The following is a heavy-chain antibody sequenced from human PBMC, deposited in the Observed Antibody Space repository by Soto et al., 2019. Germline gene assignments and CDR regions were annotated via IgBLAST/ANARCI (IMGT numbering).Heavy chain of an antibody. CDR1: GGSISSYY. V-gene: IGHV4-59*12. CDR3: ARDADFGSDNSKFWAFDI. Sequence: SETLSLTCTVSGGSISSYYWSWIRQPPGKGLEWIAYIHYSGSTNYNPSLESRLTISLDTSKNLFSLNLLSVTAADTAIYYCARDADFGSDNSKFWAFDIVGQGTMVTVSS. CDR2: IHYSGST. J-gene: IGHJ3*02. D-gene: IGHD3-10*01.